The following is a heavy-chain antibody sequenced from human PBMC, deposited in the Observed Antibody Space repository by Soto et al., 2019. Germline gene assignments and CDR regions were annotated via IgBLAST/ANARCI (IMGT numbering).Heavy chain of an antibody. V-gene: IGHV4-34*01. J-gene: IGHJ4*02. D-gene: IGHD6-6*01. CDR1: GGSFSGYY. CDR3: ASPALGAARLGGFDY. Sequence: SETLSLTCAVYGGSFSGYYWSWIRQPPGKGLEWIGEINHSGSTNYNPSLKSRVTISVDTSKNQFSLKLSSVTAADTAVYYCASPALGAARLGGFDYWGQGTLGTVSS. CDR2: INHSGST.